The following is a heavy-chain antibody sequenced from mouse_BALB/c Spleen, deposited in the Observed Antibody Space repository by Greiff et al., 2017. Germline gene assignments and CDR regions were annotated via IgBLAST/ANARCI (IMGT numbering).Heavy chain of an antibody. J-gene: IGHJ4*01. V-gene: IGHV1-5*01. CDR2: IYPGNSET. CDR1: GYSFTSYW. D-gene: IGHD1-1*01. Sequence: EVKLVESGTVLARPGASVKMSCKASGYSFTSYWMHWVKQRPGQGLEWIGAIYPGNSETSYNQKFKGKAKLTAVTSASTAYMELSSLTNEDSAVYYCTRLDYGSSYDYAMDYWGQGTSVTVSS. CDR3: TRLDYGSSYDYAMDY.